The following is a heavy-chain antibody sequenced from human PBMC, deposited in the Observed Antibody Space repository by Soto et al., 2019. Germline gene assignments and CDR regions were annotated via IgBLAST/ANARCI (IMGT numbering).Heavy chain of an antibody. J-gene: IGHJ4*02. CDR1: GGSFSGYY. CDR2: INHSGST. D-gene: IGHD3-22*01. Sequence: SETLSLTCAVYGGSFSGYYWSWIRQPPGKGLEWIGEINHSGSTNYNPSLKSRVTISIDTSKNQFSLKLSSVTAADTAVYYCARGSSGYYFPFDYWGQGTLVTVSS. CDR3: ARGSSGYYFPFDY. V-gene: IGHV4-34*01.